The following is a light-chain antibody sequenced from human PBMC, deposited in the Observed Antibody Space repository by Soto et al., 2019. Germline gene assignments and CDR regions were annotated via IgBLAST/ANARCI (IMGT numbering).Light chain of an antibody. Sequence: QSALTQPASVSGSPGQSITISCTGSSSDVGGYKYVSWYQQHPGKAPKLMIYEVSNRPSGVSNRFSGSKSGNTASLTISGLQDEDEAYYYCCSYAGSYTWVFGGGTKLTV. CDR3: CSYAGSYTWV. J-gene: IGLJ3*02. CDR2: EVS. V-gene: IGLV2-14*01. CDR1: SSDVGGYKY.